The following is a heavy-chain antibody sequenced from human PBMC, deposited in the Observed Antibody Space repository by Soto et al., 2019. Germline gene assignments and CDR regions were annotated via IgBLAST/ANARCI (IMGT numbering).Heavy chain of an antibody. CDR3: ARERYYYDSSGYYPYGMDV. D-gene: IGHD3-22*01. CDR1: GFTFSSYW. J-gene: IGHJ6*02. V-gene: IGHV3-74*01. Sequence: GGSLRLSCAASGFTFSSYWMHWVRKAPGKGLVWVSRINSDGSSTSYADSVKGRFTISRDNAKNTLYLQMNSLRAADTAVYYCARERYYYDSSGYYPYGMDVWGQGTTVTVSS. CDR2: INSDGSST.